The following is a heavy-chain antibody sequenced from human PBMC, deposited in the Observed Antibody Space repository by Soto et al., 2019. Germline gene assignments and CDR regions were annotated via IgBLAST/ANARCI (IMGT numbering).Heavy chain of an antibody. J-gene: IGHJ6*02. CDR3: AKVNDPGYSSSWYLPDYYYGMDV. CDR2: ISGSGGST. Sequence: SSETLRLSXAASGFTFSSYAMSWVRQAPGKGLEWVSAISGSGGSTYYADSVKGRFTISRDNSKNTLYLQMNSLRAEDTAVYYCAKVNDPGYSSSWYLPDYYYGMDVWGQGTTVTVSS. V-gene: IGHV3-23*01. CDR1: GFTFSSYA. D-gene: IGHD6-13*01.